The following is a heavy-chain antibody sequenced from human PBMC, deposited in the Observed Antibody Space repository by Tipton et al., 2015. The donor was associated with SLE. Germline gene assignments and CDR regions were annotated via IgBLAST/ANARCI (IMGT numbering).Heavy chain of an antibody. J-gene: IGHJ4*02. CDR2: INHSGSA. CDR1: GGSFSGYY. Sequence: LRLSCAVYGGSFSGYYWSWIRQPPGKGLEWIGEINHSGSANYNPSLKSRVTISVDTSKNQFSLKLRSVTAADTAVYYWARGAGAGYSSSWYTFDYWGQGTLVTVTS. V-gene: IGHV4-34*01. CDR3: ARGAGAGYSSSWYTFDY. D-gene: IGHD6-13*01.